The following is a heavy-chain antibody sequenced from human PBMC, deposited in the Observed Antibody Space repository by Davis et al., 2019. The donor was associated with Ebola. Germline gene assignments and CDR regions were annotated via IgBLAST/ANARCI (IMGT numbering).Heavy chain of an antibody. CDR2: IFYSGST. D-gene: IGHD2-15*01. Sequence: SETLSLTCTVSGGSISSYYWSWIRQPPGKGLDWIGYIFYSGSTNYNPSLKSRVTISVDTSKNHFSLKLSSVTAADTAVYYCARGRARIDYWGQGTLVTVSS. V-gene: IGHV4-59*12. CDR1: GGSISSYY. J-gene: IGHJ4*02. CDR3: ARGRARIDY.